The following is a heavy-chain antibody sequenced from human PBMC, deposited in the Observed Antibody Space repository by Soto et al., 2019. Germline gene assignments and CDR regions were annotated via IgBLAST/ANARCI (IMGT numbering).Heavy chain of an antibody. CDR1: GGTFSSYA. CDR2: ISAYNGNT. V-gene: IGHV1-18*01. J-gene: IGHJ6*02. D-gene: IGHD3-16*01. Sequence: ASVKVSCKASGGTFSSYAISWVRQAPGQGLEWMGWISAYNGNTNYAQKLQGRVTMTTDTSTSTAYMELRSLRSDDTAVYYCARDLMMEKQNYYYGMDVWGQGTTVTVSS. CDR3: ARDLMMEKQNYYYGMDV.